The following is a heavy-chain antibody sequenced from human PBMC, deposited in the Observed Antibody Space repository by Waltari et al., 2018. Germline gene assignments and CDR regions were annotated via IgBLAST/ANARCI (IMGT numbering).Heavy chain of an antibody. J-gene: IGHJ4*02. CDR3: AKGALAGEEFAH. Sequence: EVQLVESGGAVVQPGGSLRLSCAASGFTFDDYTMHWVRPAPGKGLGWFSLISWDGDITYYADSVKGRFTISRDNSKNSLYLQMNSLRIEDSALYFCAKGALAGEEFAHWGQGTVVTVSS. CDR1: GFTFDDYT. V-gene: IGHV3-43*01. CDR2: ISWDGDIT. D-gene: IGHD1-1*01.